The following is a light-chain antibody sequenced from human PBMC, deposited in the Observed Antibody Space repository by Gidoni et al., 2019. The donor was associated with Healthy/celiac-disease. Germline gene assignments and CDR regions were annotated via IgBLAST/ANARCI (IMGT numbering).Light chain of an antibody. CDR1: NIGSKN. CDR2: RGS. CDR3: QVWDSSTAWV. V-gene: IGLV3-9*01. J-gene: IGLJ3*02. Sequence: SYELTQPLSVSVALGQTARITCGGNNIGSKNVPWYQQQPGQATVLVIYRGSNRPSGIPERFSGSNSANTATLTISRAQAGDEADYYCQVWDSSTAWVFGGGTKLTVL.